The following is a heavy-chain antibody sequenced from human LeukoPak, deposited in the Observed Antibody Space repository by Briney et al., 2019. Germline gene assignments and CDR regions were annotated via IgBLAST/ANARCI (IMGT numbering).Heavy chain of an antibody. CDR2: IYYTGST. Sequence: PSETLSLTCAVYGGSFSGYYWSWIRQPPGKGLEWIGYIYYTGSTNYNPSLKSRVTISVDTSKNQFSLKLSSVTAADTAVYYCARDPLVGATNYGMDVWGQGTTVTVSS. D-gene: IGHD1-26*01. J-gene: IGHJ6*02. CDR1: GGSFSGYY. CDR3: ARDPLVGATNYGMDV. V-gene: IGHV4-59*01.